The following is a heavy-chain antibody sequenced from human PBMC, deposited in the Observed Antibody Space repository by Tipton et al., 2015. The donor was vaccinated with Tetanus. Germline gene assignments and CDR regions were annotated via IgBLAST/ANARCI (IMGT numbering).Heavy chain of an antibody. J-gene: IGHJ4*02. CDR1: GGSFSGYY. V-gene: IGHV4-34*01. D-gene: IGHD3-16*02. Sequence: KPSETLSLTCAVYGGSFSGYYWSWIRQPPGKGLEWIGEINHSGSTNYNPSLKSRVTISVDTSKNQFSLKLSSVTAADTAVYYCARGPYVWGSYRYTRLHYFDYWGQGTLVTVSS. CDR2: INHSGST. CDR3: ARGPYVWGSYRYTRLHYFDY.